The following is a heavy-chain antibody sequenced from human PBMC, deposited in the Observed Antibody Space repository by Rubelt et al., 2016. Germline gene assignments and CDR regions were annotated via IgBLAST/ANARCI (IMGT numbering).Heavy chain of an antibody. Sequence: QVQVVQSGAEVKKPGASVKVSCKASGYTFSNYYMHWVRQAPGQGLEWMGWVNCGNGKTRYSQNYQGRGAIPRDASANTAYMELTSLRSEDTAIYFCARGIWCSGNYYFDSWGQGTLVTVSS. D-gene: IGHD1-26*01. CDR2: VNCGNGKT. J-gene: IGHJ4*02. V-gene: IGHV1-3*01. CDR1: GYTFSNYY. CDR3: ARGIWCSGNYYFDS.